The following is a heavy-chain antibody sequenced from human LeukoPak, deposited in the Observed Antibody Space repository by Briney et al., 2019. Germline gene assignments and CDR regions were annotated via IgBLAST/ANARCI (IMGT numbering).Heavy chain of an antibody. J-gene: IGHJ3*02. CDR2: ISHSGST. D-gene: IGHD6-19*01. V-gene: IGHV4-4*02. CDR1: GGSISDGYW. Sequence: PSETLSLTCAVSGGSISDGYWWNWVRQPPGKGLEWIGEISHSGSTNYNPSLKSRVTISADKSKNQFSLKLSSVTAADTAVYYCASQGLDDAFDIWGQGTMVTVSS. CDR3: ASQGLDDAFDI.